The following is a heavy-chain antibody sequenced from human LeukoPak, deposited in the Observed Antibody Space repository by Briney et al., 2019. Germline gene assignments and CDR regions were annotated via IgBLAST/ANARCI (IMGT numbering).Heavy chain of an antibody. CDR2: ISGSGGST. V-gene: IGHV3-23*01. Sequence: QTGGSLRLSCAASGFTFSSYAMSWVRQAPGKGLEWVSAISGSGGSTYYADSVKGRFTISRDNSKNTLYLQMNSLRAEDTAVYYCARDLGQYMVRGVTAFDYWGQGTLVTVSS. CDR1: GFTFSSYA. D-gene: IGHD3-10*01. CDR3: ARDLGQYMVRGVTAFDY. J-gene: IGHJ4*02.